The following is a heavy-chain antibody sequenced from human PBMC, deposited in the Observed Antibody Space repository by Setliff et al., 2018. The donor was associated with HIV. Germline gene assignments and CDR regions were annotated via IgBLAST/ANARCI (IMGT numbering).Heavy chain of an antibody. Sequence: SSETLSLTCTVSGGSISSGSYYWSWIRQPAGKGLEWIGHIYTSGSTNYNPSLKSRVTISVDTSKNQFSLKLSSVAAADTAVYYCARDPVITMMAGPRFYFDYWGQGILVTVSS. CDR3: ARDPVITMMAGPRFYFDY. J-gene: IGHJ4*01. CDR2: IYTSGST. V-gene: IGHV4-61*09. CDR1: GGSISSGSYY. D-gene: IGHD3-22*01.